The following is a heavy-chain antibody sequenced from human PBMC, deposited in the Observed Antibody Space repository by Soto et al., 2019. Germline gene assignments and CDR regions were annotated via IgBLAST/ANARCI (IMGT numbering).Heavy chain of an antibody. D-gene: IGHD6-6*01. Sequence: ASLKVSCKASGYTCTSYAMHWVLQAPGQRLEWMGWINAGNGNTKYSQKFQGRVTITRDTSASTAYMELSSLRSEDTAVYYCARDLRFGSSTSLPDYWGQGTLVTVSS. V-gene: IGHV1-3*01. CDR1: GYTCTSYA. CDR2: INAGNGNT. J-gene: IGHJ4*02. CDR3: ARDLRFGSSTSLPDY.